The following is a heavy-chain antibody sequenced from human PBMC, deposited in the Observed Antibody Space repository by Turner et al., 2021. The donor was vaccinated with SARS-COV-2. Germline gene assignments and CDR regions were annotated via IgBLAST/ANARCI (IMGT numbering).Heavy chain of an antibody. CDR1: GGSISSKS. CDR3: ARHQGSTSGYDHGMNV. D-gene: IGHD1-1*01. CDR2: FYKIVII. J-gene: IGHJ6*02. Sequence: QVQLQESGPGLVRPSETLSLTCTVSGGSISSKSWSWIRQSPGRGLEWIGYFYKIVIIDYNPTLRSRVTISVDTSKNQLSLNLISMTAADTAVYYCARHQGSTSGYDHGMNVWGQGTAVIVSS. V-gene: IGHV4-59*08.